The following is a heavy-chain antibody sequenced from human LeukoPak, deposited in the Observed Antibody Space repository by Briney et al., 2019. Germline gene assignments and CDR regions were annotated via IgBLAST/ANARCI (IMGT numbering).Heavy chain of an antibody. CDR1: GGIFSSYA. CDR2: IIPIFGTA. J-gene: IGHJ4*02. V-gene: IGHV1-69*13. CDR3: ARDLRSAATPY. D-gene: IGHD2-15*01. Sequence: SVKVSCKASGGIFSSYAISWVRQAPGQGLEWMGGIIPIFGTANYAQKFQGRVTITADESTSTAYMELSSLRSEDTAVYYCARDLRSAATPYWGQGTLVTVSS.